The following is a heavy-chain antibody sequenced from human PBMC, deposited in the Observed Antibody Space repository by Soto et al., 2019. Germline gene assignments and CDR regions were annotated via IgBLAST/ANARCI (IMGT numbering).Heavy chain of an antibody. CDR3: ARAGTTDYYYYGMDV. D-gene: IGHD1-7*01. CDR1: GYTFTSYA. J-gene: IGHJ6*02. V-gene: IGHV1-3*01. Sequence: QVQLVQSGAEVKKPGASVKVSCKASGYTFTSYAMHWVRQAPGQRLEWMGWINAGNGNTKYSQKFQGRGTITRDTSASTAYMELSSLRSEDTAVYYCARAGTTDYYYYGMDVWGQGTTVTVSS. CDR2: INAGNGNT.